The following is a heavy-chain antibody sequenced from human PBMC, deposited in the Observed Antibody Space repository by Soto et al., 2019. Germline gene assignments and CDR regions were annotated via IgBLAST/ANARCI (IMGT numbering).Heavy chain of an antibody. V-gene: IGHV1-3*01. CDR1: GYTFTSYA. Sequence: QVQLVQSGAEVKKPGASVKVSCKASGYTFTSYAMHWVRQAPGQRLEWMGWINAGNGNTKYSQKFQGRVTITRDTSASTAYMELSSLRAEDTAVYYCAVDDYYDSSGYYYGDYGMDVWVQGPKVTVSS. CDR3: AVDDYYDSSGYYYGDYGMDV. D-gene: IGHD3-22*01. CDR2: INAGNGNT. J-gene: IGHJ6*02.